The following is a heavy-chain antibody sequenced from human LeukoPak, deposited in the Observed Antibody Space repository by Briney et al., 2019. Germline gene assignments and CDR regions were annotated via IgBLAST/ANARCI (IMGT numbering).Heavy chain of an antibody. D-gene: IGHD7-27*01. CDR2: INPNSGGT. CDR1: GYTFTSYD. J-gene: IGHJ3*02. Sequence: ASVKVSCKASGYTFTSYDINWVRQATGQGLEWMGWINPNSGGTNYAQKFQGRVTMTRDTSISTAYMELSRLRSDDTAVYYCARLGILDAFDIWGQGTMVTVSS. V-gene: IGHV1-2*02. CDR3: ARLGILDAFDI.